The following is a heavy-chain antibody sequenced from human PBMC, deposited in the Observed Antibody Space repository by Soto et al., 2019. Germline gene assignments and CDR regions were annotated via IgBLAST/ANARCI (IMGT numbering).Heavy chain of an antibody. Sequence: QVQLVQSGAEVKKPGASVKVSCKASGDTFTDYYIYWVRQAPGQGLEWMGTVNPSGGHTTYAQHFLGRMTMTRDTPTSTRYMGLTSLTSEDTAIDYCARGGLVVVVTAALDYWGQGTLVTVSS. CDR2: VNPSGGHT. J-gene: IGHJ4*02. V-gene: IGHV1-46*01. CDR3: ARGGLVVVVTAALDY. D-gene: IGHD2-21*02. CDR1: GDTFTDYY.